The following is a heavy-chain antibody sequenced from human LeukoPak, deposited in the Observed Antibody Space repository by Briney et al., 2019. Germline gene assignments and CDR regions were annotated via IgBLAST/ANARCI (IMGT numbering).Heavy chain of an antibody. CDR2: ISSSGSTI. Sequence: GGSLRLSCAASGFTFSDYYTSWIRQAPGKGLEWVSYISSSGSTIYYADSVKGRFTISRDNAKNSLYLQMNSLRAEDTAVYYCARDLDGYNYNYFDYWGQGTLVTVSS. V-gene: IGHV3-11*01. J-gene: IGHJ4*02. CDR1: GFTFSDYY. D-gene: IGHD5-24*01. CDR3: ARDLDGYNYNYFDY.